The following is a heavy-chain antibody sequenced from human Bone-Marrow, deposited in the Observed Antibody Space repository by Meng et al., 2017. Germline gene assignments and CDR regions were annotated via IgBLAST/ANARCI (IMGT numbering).Heavy chain of an antibody. CDR2: ISGSGGST. Sequence: GGSLRLSCAASGFTFSSYAMSWVRQAPGKGLEWVSAISGSGGSTYYADSVKGRFTISRDNSKNTLHLQMNSLRAEDTAVYYCARDRRGYGSDNYFDYWGQGTLVTVSS. D-gene: IGHD3-10*01. V-gene: IGHV3-23*01. J-gene: IGHJ4*02. CDR3: ARDRRGYGSDNYFDY. CDR1: GFTFSSYA.